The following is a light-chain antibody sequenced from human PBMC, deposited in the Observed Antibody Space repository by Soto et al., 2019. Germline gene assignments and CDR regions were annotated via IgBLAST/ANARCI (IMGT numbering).Light chain of an antibody. Sequence: QSVLTQPASVSGSPGQSITIPCTGSGSDIGNYNYVSWYQQQHPGKAPKLMIYDVSTRPSGVSIRFSGSKSGNTASLTISGLQAEDEAFYYCTSYTIATTWVFGGGTKLTVL. J-gene: IGLJ3*02. V-gene: IGLV2-14*03. CDR1: GSDIGNYNY. CDR2: DVS. CDR3: TSYTIATTWV.